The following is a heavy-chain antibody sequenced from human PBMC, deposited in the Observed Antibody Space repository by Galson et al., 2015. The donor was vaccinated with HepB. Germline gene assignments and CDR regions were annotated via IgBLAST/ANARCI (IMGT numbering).Heavy chain of an antibody. CDR1: GFTFSAYA. CDR3: AGTFYFDY. CDR2: VSSDESNK. J-gene: IGHJ4*02. Sequence: LRLSCAASGFTFSAYAMHWVRQAPGKGLEWVALVSSDESNKYYADSVRGRFTISRDNSRNTVYLQMNSLRAEDTAVYYCAGTFYFDYWGQGTLVTVSS. V-gene: IGHV3-30*04.